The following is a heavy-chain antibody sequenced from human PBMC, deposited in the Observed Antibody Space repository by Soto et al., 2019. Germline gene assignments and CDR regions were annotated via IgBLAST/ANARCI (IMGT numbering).Heavy chain of an antibody. V-gene: IGHV4-31*03. Sequence: SETLSLTCTVSGGSISSGGYYWSWIRQHPGKGLEWIGYIYYSGSTYYNPSLKSRVTISVDTSKNQFSLKLSSVTAADTAVYYCARTRSFTLGFYYDGMDVWGQGTTVTVSS. CDR1: GGSISSGGYY. CDR2: IYYSGST. CDR3: ARTRSFTLGFYYDGMDV. J-gene: IGHJ6*02. D-gene: IGHD6-6*01.